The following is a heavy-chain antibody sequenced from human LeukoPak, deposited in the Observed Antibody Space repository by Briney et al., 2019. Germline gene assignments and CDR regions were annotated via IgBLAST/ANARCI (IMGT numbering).Heavy chain of an antibody. D-gene: IGHD3-16*02. CDR1: GFTFSNYA. CDR2: ISNSGSST. Sequence: PGGSLRLSCAASGFTFSNYAMSWVRQAPGKGLEWVSGISNSGSSTYYANSVKGRFTVSRDNSMSTLFLQMNSLRVGDTAVYYCTKISSRSVPRSYSDFWGQGNLATVSS. J-gene: IGHJ4*01. V-gene: IGHV3-23*01. CDR3: TKISSRSVPRSYSDF.